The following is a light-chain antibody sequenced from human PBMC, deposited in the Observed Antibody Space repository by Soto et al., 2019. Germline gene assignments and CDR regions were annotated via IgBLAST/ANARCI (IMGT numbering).Light chain of an antibody. CDR2: KAS. CDR3: QHYNSYSEA. CDR1: QTISSW. Sequence: DIQMTQSPSTLSGSVGYIVTITCRAIQTISSWLAWYQQKPGKAPKLLIYKASTLKSGVPSRFSGSGSGTEFTLTISSLQPDDFETYYCQHYNSYSEAFGQWTKVYIK. V-gene: IGKV1-5*03. J-gene: IGKJ1*01.